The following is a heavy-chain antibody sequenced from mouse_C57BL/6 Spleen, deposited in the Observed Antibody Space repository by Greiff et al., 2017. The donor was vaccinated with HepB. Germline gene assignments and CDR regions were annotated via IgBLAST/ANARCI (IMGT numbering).Heavy chain of an antibody. CDR2: ISDGGSYT. D-gene: IGHD4-1*02. CDR1: GFTFSSYA. J-gene: IGHJ2*01. Sequence: EVNLVESGGGLVKPGGSLKLSCAASGFTFSSYAMSWVRQTPEKRLEWVATISDGGSYTYYPDNVKGRFTISRDNAKNNLYLQMSHLKSEDTAMYYCARAPNWEDYWGQGTTLTVSS. CDR3: ARAPNWEDY. V-gene: IGHV5-4*03.